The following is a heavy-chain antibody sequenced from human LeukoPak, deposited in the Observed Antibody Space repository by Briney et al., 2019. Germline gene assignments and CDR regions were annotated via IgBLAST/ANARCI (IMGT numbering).Heavy chain of an antibody. D-gene: IGHD3-9*01. CDR3: ARFGGDILTGYYRWYFDY. V-gene: IGHV4-59*01. J-gene: IGHJ4*02. CDR2: IYYSGST. CDR1: GGSISSYY. Sequence: SETLSLTCTVSGGSISSYYWSWIRQPPGKGLEWIGYIYYSGSTNYNPSLKSRVTISVDTSKNQFSLKLSSVTAADTAVYYCARFGGDILTGYYRWYFDYWGQGTLVTVSS.